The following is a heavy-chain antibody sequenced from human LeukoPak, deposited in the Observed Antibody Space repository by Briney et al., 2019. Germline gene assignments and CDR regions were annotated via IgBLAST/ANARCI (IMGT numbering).Heavy chain of an antibody. Sequence: GGPLRLSCAASGFTFSSYWMSWVRQAPGKGLEWVANIKQDGSEKYYVDSVKSRFTISRDNAKNSLYLQMNSLRAEDTAVYYCARLTMIVVVPDAFDIWGQGTMVTVSS. CDR1: GFTFSSYW. V-gene: IGHV3-7*01. CDR2: IKQDGSEK. J-gene: IGHJ3*02. CDR3: ARLTMIVVVPDAFDI. D-gene: IGHD3-22*01.